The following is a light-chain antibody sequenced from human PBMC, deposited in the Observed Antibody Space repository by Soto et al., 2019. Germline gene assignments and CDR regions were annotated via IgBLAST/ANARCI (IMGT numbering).Light chain of an antibody. CDR2: DVS. Sequence: QAASVSGSPGQSITISCTGTSSDVGGYNYVSWYQQHPGKAPKLMIYDVSNRPSGVSNRFSGSKSGNTASLTISGLQAEDEADYYCSSYTSSSTLGVFGGGTKLTVL. V-gene: IGLV2-14*01. CDR3: SSYTSSSTLGV. J-gene: IGLJ3*02. CDR1: SSDVGGYNY.